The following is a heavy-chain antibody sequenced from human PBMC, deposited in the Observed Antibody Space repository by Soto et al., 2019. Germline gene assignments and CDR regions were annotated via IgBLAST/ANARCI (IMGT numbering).Heavy chain of an antibody. D-gene: IGHD5-18*01. V-gene: IGHV1-69*01. CDR3: ARRIQPFGGWYYGMDV. J-gene: IGHJ6*02. CDR1: GGTFSSYA. CDR2: IIPIFGTA. Sequence: QVQLVQSGAEVKKPGSSVKVSCKASGGTFSSYAISRVRQAPGQGLEWMGGIIPIFGTANYAQKFQGRVTITADESTSTAYMELSSLRSEDTAVYYCARRIQPFGGWYYGMDVWGQGTTVTVSS.